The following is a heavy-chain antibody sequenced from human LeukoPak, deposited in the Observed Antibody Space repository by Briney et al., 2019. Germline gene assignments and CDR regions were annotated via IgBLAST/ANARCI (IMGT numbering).Heavy chain of an antibody. V-gene: IGHV3-23*01. J-gene: IGHJ6*02. CDR1: GFTFNMYP. D-gene: IGHD6-19*01. CDR3: AKCTSSGWRSSLCHNGLDV. CDR2: ISGSGEST. Sequence: GGSLRLSCEGSGFTFNMYPMSWVRQVPGRGLEWVSGISGSGESTNYADSVKGRFTLSRDNSKNTLSLQMNSLRAEDSGVYFCAKCTSSGWRSSLCHNGLDVWGQGTTVIVSS.